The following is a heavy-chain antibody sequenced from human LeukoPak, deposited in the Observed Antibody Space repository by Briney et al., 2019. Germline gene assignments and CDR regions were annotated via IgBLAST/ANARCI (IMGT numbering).Heavy chain of an antibody. Sequence: GRSLRLSCAASGFTFDDYAMHWVRQAPGKGLEWVSGISWNSGSIGYADSVKGRFTISRDNAKNSLYLQMNSLRAEDMALYYCAKDLRGLAGTDAFDIWGQGTMVTVSS. CDR2: ISWNSGSI. CDR3: AKDLRGLAGTDAFDI. CDR1: GFTFDDYA. J-gene: IGHJ3*02. V-gene: IGHV3-9*03. D-gene: IGHD6-19*01.